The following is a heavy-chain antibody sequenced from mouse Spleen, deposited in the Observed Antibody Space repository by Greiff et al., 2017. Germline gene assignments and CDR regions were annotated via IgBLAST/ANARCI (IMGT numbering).Heavy chain of an antibody. V-gene: IGHV3-6*01. CDR3: ARVGGNYPFYWYFDV. CDR1: GYSITSGYY. D-gene: IGHD2-1*01. Sequence: DVQLQESGPGLVKPSQSLSLTCSVTGYSITSGYYWNWIRQFPGNKLEWMGYISYDGSNNYNPYLKNRISITRDTSKNQFFLKLNSVTTEDTATYYCARVGGNYPFYWYFDVWGTGTTVTVSS. CDR2: ISYDGSN. J-gene: IGHJ1*03.